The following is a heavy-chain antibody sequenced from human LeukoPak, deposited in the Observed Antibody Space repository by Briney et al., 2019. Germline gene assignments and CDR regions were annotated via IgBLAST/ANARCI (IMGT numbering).Heavy chain of an antibody. CDR2: FYHSGGT. D-gene: IGHD1-1*01. J-gene: IGHJ5*02. CDR3: ARGFSSGWNGRVSFDP. CDR1: GGSVSSYY. Sequence: SETLPLTCTVFGGSVSSYYWNWIRQPPGKGLEWIGFFYHSGGTHYNPSLKSRVTISLDTSKNQLSLNLNSVTAADTAVYYCARGFSSGWNGRVSFDPWGQGTLVTVS. V-gene: IGHV4-59*02.